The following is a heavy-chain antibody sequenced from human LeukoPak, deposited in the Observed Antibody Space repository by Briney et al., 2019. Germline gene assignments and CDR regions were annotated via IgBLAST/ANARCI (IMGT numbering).Heavy chain of an antibody. D-gene: IGHD6-13*01. CDR1: GFTFSSYA. V-gene: IGHV3-23*01. Sequence: GGSLRLSCAATGFTFSSYAITWVRQAPGKGLEWVSGISGSGGSTYDTDSVKGRFTISRDNSKNTVYLQMNSLRAEDTAVYYCAKTYSGTWYPDYWGQGTLVTVSS. J-gene: IGHJ4*02. CDR2: ISGSGGST. CDR3: AKTYSGTWYPDY.